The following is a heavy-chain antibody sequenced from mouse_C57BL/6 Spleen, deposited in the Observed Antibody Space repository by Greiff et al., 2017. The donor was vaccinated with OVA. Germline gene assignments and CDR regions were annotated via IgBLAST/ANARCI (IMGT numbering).Heavy chain of an antibody. V-gene: IGHV14-4*01. CDR2: IDPENGDT. D-gene: IGHD2-1*01. J-gene: IGHJ1*03. CDR3: TNGKNWYFDV. Sequence: EVKLVESGAELVRPGASVKLSCTASGFNIKDDYMHWVKQRPEQGLEWIGWIDPENGDTEYASKFQGKATITADTSSNTAYLQLSSLTSEDTAVYYCTNGKNWYFDVWGTGTTVTVSS. CDR1: GFNIKDDY.